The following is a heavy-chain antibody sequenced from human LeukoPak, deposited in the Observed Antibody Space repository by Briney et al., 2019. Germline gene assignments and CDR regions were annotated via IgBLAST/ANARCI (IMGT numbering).Heavy chain of an antibody. V-gene: IGHV3-7*01. CDR3: ASAYCSSTSCYPY. Sequence: GGSLRLSCAASAFTFSDYWMSWVRQTPGKGLEWVANIKQDGSEKYYVDSVKGRFTISRDNAKNSLYLQMNSLRAEDTAVYYCASAYCSSTSCYPYWGQGTLVTVSS. CDR2: IKQDGSEK. CDR1: AFTFSDYW. J-gene: IGHJ4*02. D-gene: IGHD2-2*01.